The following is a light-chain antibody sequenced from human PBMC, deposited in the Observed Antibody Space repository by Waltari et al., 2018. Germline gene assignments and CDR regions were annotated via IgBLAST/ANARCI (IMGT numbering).Light chain of an antibody. J-gene: IGLJ2*01. CDR3: NSFTSSNTVI. Sequence: QSALTQPASVSGSPGQSITISCTGTSSDIGRYNYVSWFQQHPGKAPKLMIYDVRNRPSGFSNRFSGSKSHYTASLTISGLQAEDEAVYFCNSFTSSNTVIFGGGTKLTV. CDR2: DVR. V-gene: IGLV2-14*03. CDR1: SSDIGRYNY.